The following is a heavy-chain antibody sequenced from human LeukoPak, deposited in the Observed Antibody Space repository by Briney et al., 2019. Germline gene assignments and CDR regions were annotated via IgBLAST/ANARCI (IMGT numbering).Heavy chain of an antibody. D-gene: IGHD1-26*01. CDR1: GFTFINYA. Sequence: GGSLRLSCAASGFTFINYAMTWVRQAPGKGLGWVSAVSGSGSSTDYADSVKGRFTISRDNSKNTLYLQMNSLRAEDTAIYYCAKGSSYRAPYYFDYWGQGTLVTVSS. CDR3: AKGSSYRAPYYFDY. J-gene: IGHJ4*02. CDR2: VSGSGSST. V-gene: IGHV3-23*01.